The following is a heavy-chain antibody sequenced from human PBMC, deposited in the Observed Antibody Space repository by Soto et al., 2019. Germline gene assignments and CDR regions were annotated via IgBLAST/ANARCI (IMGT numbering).Heavy chain of an antibody. J-gene: IGHJ5*02. D-gene: IGHD3-16*01. V-gene: IGHV3-74*01. CDR1: GFTFTNYW. CDR2: INPDGSRT. Sequence: EVQLVESGGGLVQPGASLRLSCAASGFTFTNYWMHWVRQAPGKGLMWVSRINPDGSRTTYADSVKGRFAVSRDNAKNTLYLQMNSLGAEDTAVHYCARVRLGSYDWFDPWGQGTLVTVSS. CDR3: ARVRLGSYDWFDP.